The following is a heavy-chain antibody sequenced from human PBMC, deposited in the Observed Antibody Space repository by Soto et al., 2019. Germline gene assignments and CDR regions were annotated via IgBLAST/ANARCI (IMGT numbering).Heavy chain of an antibody. CDR1: GFTISNSA. CDR3: ARYYYVATGYHYAFDY. J-gene: IGHJ4*02. D-gene: IGHD3-22*01. CDR2: ISGSGTT. V-gene: IGHV3-23*01. Sequence: EVQLLESGGGLVQPGGSLRLSCAASGFTISNSAATWVRQAPGKGLEWVSTISGSGTTYYADSVKGRFTISRDNSNNTLWLQLHSLRAEDSALYYCARYYYVATGYHYAFDYWGRGTLVTVSS.